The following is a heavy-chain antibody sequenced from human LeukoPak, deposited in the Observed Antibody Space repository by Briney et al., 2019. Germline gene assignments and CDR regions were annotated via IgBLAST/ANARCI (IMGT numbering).Heavy chain of an antibody. V-gene: IGHV3-11*01. CDR2: ISSSGSTI. CDR1: GFTFSDYY. Sequence: PGGSLRLSCAASGFTFSDYYMSWIRQAPGKGLGWVSYISSSGSTIYYADSVKGRFTISRDNSKNTLYLQMNSLRAEDTALYYCAKLGEPNWFDPWGQGTLVTVSS. D-gene: IGHD1-14*01. CDR3: AKLGEPNWFDP. J-gene: IGHJ5*02.